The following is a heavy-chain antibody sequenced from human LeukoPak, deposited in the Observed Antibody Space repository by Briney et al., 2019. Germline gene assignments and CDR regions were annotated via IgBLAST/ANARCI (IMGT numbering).Heavy chain of an antibody. CDR3: ARRISDAFDV. J-gene: IGHJ3*01. CDR2: IYYSGST. Sequence: PSETLSLTCAVYGGSFSGYYWSWIRQPPGKGLEWIGYIYYSGSTNYNPSLKSRVTISVDTSKNQFSLKLSSVTAADTAVYYCARRISDAFDVWGQGTMVTVSS. V-gene: IGHV4-59*01. CDR1: GGSFSGYY.